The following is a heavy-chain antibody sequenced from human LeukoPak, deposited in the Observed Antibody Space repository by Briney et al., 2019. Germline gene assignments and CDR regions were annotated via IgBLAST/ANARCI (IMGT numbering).Heavy chain of an antibody. D-gene: IGHD5-24*01. CDR3: AGQRWLQFGWFDP. CDR2: INHSGST. Sequence: PSETLSLTCAVYGGSFSGYYWSWIRQPPGKGLERIGEINHSGSTNYNPSLKSRVTISVDTSKNQFSLKLNSVTAADTAVYYCAGQRWLQFGWFDPWGQGTLVTVSS. J-gene: IGHJ5*02. CDR1: GGSFSGYY. V-gene: IGHV4-34*01.